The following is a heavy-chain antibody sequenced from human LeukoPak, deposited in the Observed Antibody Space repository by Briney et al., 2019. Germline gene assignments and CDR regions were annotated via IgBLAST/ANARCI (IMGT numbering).Heavy chain of an antibody. V-gene: IGHV3-30*02. CDR2: IRHDGNNK. Sequence: GGSLRLSCAASGFTFSNYGMHWVRQAPGKGLEWVAFIRHDGNNKSYADSVKGRFTISRDNSKNTVYLEMNSLRAEDTAVYYCAKPQRVFVADFWSGFYTNDAFDIWGQGTMVTVSS. J-gene: IGHJ3*02. D-gene: IGHD3-3*01. CDR3: AKPQRVFVADFWSGFYTNDAFDI. CDR1: GFTFSNYG.